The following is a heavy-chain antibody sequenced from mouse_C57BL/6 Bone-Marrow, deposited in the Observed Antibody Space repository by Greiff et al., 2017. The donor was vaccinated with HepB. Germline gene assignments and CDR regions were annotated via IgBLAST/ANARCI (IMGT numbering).Heavy chain of an antibody. Sequence: EVKLLESGPVLVKPGASVKMSCKASGYTFTDYYMNWVKQSHGKSLEWIGVINPYNGGTSYNQKFKGKATLTVDKSSSTAYMELNSLTSEDSAVYYCARGTTEYFDVWGTGTTVTVSS. V-gene: IGHV1-19*01. D-gene: IGHD1-1*01. J-gene: IGHJ1*03. CDR3: ARGTTEYFDV. CDR2: INPYNGGT. CDR1: GYTFTDYY.